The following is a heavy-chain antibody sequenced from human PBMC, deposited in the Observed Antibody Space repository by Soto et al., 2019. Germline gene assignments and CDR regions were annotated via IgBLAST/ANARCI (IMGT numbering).Heavy chain of an antibody. CDR2: ISWNSGII. J-gene: IGHJ3*01. CDR1: GFTFDDYA. CDR3: AKEVEWRGSRLNNAFYV. V-gene: IGHV3-9*01. D-gene: IGHD1-26*01. Sequence: KLVESGGGLVQPGRSLRLSCAASGFTFDDYAVHWVRQAPGKGLEWVSSISWNSGIIDYADSVKGRFSISRDSSTSSLYMPMDSLRPEDKALYYCAKEVEWRGSRLNNAFYVWGQGTMVSVSA.